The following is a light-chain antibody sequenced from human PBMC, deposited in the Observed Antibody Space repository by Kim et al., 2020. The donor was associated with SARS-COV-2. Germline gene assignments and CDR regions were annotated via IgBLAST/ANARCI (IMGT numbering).Light chain of an antibody. V-gene: IGLV3-19*01. J-gene: IGLJ3*02. CDR3: TSRDSRGTHRV. CDR1: RRRSYY. Sequence: ALGQTGRNTCQVTRRRSYYAVWYQEKHRQAPVLVTYGKNNRPTCIPDRFSDSSSGNTASLTITGAQAEDEADYYCTSRDSRGTHRVFGGGTLLTVL. CDR2: GKN.